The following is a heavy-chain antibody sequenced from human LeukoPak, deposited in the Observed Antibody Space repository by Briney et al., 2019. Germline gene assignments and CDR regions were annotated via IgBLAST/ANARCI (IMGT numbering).Heavy chain of an antibody. J-gene: IGHJ3*02. CDR2: ISSSGSNI. D-gene: IGHD1-26*01. Sequence: PGGSLRLSCAASGFTFSSYSMNWIRQAPGKGLEWVSYISSSGSNILYADSVEGRFTISRDNAKNSLYLQMNSLSDEETAVYYCARAAKWAFDIWGQGTMVTVSS. CDR1: GFTFSSYS. CDR3: ARAAKWAFDI. V-gene: IGHV3-48*02.